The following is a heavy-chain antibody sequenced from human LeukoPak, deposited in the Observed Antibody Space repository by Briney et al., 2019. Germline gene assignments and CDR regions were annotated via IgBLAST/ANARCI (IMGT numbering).Heavy chain of an antibody. V-gene: IGHV1-46*01. CDR1: GYTFTNFY. CDR3: AKSRTGSSASVDY. CDR2: INPRGGST. D-gene: IGHD2-2*01. Sequence: ASVKVSCKASGYTFTNFYLHWVRQAPGQGLEWMGIINPRGGSTSYAQNFRDRVTMTRDTSTSTVYVEVSRLRSEDTAIYYCAKSRTGSSASVDYWGQGTLVTVSS. J-gene: IGHJ4*02.